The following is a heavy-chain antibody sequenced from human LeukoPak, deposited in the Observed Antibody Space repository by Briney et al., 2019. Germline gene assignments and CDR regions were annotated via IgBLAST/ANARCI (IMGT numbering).Heavy chain of an antibody. CDR2: ISGDSGST. J-gene: IGHJ4*02. D-gene: IGHD5-18*01. CDR3: AKVDTAMVPDY. Sequence: GGSLRLSCAASVFTFDDYAMHWVRQAPGKGLEWVSLISGDSGSTYYADSVKGRFTISRGNSKDSLYLQMNSLRTEDTALYYCAKVDTAMVPDYWGQGTLVTVSS. V-gene: IGHV3-43*02. CDR1: VFTFDDYA.